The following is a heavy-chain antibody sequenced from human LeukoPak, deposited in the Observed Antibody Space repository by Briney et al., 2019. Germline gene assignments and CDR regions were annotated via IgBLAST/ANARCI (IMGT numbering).Heavy chain of an antibody. Sequence: GGSLRLSCAASGLTFSSFSFNWVRQGPGKGLEWVSSINTVASYIYYADSVKGRFTISRDNAKNSLYLQMNSLRAEDPGVYYSPRLSTNRDKIAFYYYSDYSGHGTLVT. CDR2: INTVASYI. CDR1: GLTFSSFS. D-gene: IGHD2-8*01. CDR3: PRLSTNRDKIAFYYYSDY. V-gene: IGHV3-21*04. J-gene: IGHJ4*01.